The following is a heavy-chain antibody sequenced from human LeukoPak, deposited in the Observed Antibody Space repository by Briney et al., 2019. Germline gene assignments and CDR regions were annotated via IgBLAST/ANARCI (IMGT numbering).Heavy chain of an antibody. J-gene: IGHJ4*02. CDR2: ISGYTGTT. D-gene: IGHD5-24*01. Sequence: ASVKVSCKASGYTFTDYGIGWVRQAPGQGLEWLGWISGYTGTTNYEQSLQGRVTMTTDTATSTAYMELRSLTSDDTAVYYCARGWRSVQSNQISPFDFWGQGTLVTVSS. CDR3: ARGWRSVQSNQISPFDF. CDR1: GYTFTDYG. V-gene: IGHV1-18*01.